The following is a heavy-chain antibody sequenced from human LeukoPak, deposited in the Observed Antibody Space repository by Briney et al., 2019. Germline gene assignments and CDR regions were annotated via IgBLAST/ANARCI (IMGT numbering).Heavy chain of an antibody. V-gene: IGHV4-39*07. Sequence: SETLSLTCTVSGGSISSSSCSWGWIRQPPGKELEWIGSIYHSGSTSYNPSLKSRVTISVDTSKNQFSLKLSSVTAADTAVYYCARDPATYSYDSSGIWDAFDIWGRGTMVTVSS. J-gene: IGHJ3*02. CDR1: GGSISSSSCS. D-gene: IGHD3-22*01. CDR3: ARDPATYSYDSSGIWDAFDI. CDR2: IYHSGST.